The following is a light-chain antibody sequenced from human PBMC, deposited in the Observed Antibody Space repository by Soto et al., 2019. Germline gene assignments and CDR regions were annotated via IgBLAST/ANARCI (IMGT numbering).Light chain of an antibody. V-gene: IGLV2-14*01. CDR1: SSDVGGYNY. J-gene: IGLJ2*01. CDR3: CSYTSSSTVV. CDR2: DVS. Sequence: QSALTQPASVSGSPGQSITISCTGTSSDVGGYNYVSWYQQHPGKAPKLMIYDVSNRPSGVSNRFSGSKSGNTASLTISGRQAEYGGDYYCCSYTSSSTVVFGGGTKLTVL.